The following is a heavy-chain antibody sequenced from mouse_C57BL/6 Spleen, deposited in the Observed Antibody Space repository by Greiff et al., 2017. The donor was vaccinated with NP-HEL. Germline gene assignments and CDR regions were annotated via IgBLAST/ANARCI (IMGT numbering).Heavy chain of an antibody. J-gene: IGHJ1*03. V-gene: IGHV1-53*01. CDR1: GYTFTSYW. D-gene: IGHD1-1*01. CDR2: INPSNGGT. CDR3: ARQGTTVVYWYFEV. Sequence: QVQLQQPGTELVKPGASVKLSCKASGYTFTSYWMHWVKQRPGQGLEWIGNINPSNGGTNYNEKFKSKATLTVDKSSSTAYMQLSSLTSEDSAVYYCARQGTTVVYWYFEVWGTGTTVTVSS.